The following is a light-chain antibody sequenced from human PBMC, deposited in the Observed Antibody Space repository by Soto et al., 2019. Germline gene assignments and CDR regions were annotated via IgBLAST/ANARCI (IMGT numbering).Light chain of an antibody. V-gene: IGKV3-20*01. J-gene: IGKJ3*01. CDR3: HQYDSSALT. CDR2: GAS. CDR1: QSVSSSY. Sequence: EIVLTQSPGTLSLSPGERATLSCRASQSVSSSYLAWYQQKPGQAPRLLIYGASSRATGIPDRFSGSGSGTDFTLTISRLEPEDFAVYYCHQYDSSALTFGPGTKVDIK.